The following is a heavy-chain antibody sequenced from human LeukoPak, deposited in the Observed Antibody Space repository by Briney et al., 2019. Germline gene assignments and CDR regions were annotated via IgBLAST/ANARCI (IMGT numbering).Heavy chain of an antibody. Sequence: KASETLSLTCTVSGGSISSYYWSWIRQPAGKGLEWIGRIYTSGSTNYNPSLKSRVTMSVDTSKNQFSLKLSSVTAADTAVYYCARDSSGSYYYYYYYYMDVWGKGTTVTVSS. CDR2: IYTSGST. V-gene: IGHV4-4*07. J-gene: IGHJ6*03. CDR1: GGSISSYY. CDR3: ARDSSGSYYYYYYYYMDV. D-gene: IGHD1-26*01.